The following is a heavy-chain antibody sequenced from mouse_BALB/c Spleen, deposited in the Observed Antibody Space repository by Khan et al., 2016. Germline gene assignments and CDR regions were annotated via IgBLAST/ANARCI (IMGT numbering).Heavy chain of an antibody. Sequence: QVQLKQSGPGLVAPSQSLSITCTVSGFSLTRYDISWIRQPPGKGLEWLGGIWTGGGTNYNSAFMSRMIISKDNSKSQVFLKMNSLQTDDTARYYCVREGYGTTYGAIDYWGQGTSVTVSS. J-gene: IGHJ4*01. CDR2: IWTGGGT. CDR3: VREGYGTTYGAIDY. V-gene: IGHV2-9-2*01. CDR1: GFSLTRYD. D-gene: IGHD1-1*01.